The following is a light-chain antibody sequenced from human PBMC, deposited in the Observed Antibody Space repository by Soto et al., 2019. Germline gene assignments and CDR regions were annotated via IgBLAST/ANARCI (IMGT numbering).Light chain of an antibody. J-gene: IGLJ2*01. Sequence: QSALTQPASVSGSPGQSITISGTGTSSDVGGYNYVSWYQQHPGKAPKLMIYDVSNWPSGVSNRFSGSKSGNTASLTISGLQAEDEADYYCSSYTSSSTLGVVFGGGTKLTVL. CDR2: DVS. CDR3: SSYTSSSTLGVV. CDR1: SSDVGGYNY. V-gene: IGLV2-14*01.